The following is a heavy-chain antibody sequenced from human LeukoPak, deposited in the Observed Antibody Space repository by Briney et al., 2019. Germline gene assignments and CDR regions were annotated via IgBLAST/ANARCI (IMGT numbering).Heavy chain of an antibody. CDR3: ARDRDGMGV. J-gene: IGHJ6*02. CDR1: GDSISSGNW. V-gene: IGHV4-4*02. CDR2: IYHSGST. Sequence: SETLSLTCAVSGDSISSGNWWTWVRQPPGKGLEWIGAIYHSGSTDYNPSLKSRVTISVDKSKNQFSLKLSSVTAADTAVYFCARDRDGMGVWGQGTTVTVSS.